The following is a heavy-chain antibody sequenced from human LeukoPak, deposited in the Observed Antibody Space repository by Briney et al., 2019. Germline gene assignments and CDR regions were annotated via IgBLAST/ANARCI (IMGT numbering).Heavy chain of an antibody. CDR3: AKGPAKDSIAVAGFFDH. J-gene: IGHJ4*02. V-gene: IGHV3-23*01. D-gene: IGHD6-19*01. Sequence: GGSLRLSCAASGFTFSSYAMSWVRQAPGKGLEWVSAISGSGGSTYYADSVKGRFTISRDNSKNTLYLQMNSLRAEDTAVYYCAKGPAKDSIAVAGFFDHWGQGTLVTVSS. CDR1: GFTFSSYA. CDR2: ISGSGGST.